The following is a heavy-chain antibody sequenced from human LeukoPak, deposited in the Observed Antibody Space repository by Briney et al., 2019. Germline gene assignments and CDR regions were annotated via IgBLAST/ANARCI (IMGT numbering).Heavy chain of an antibody. CDR2: ISGSGGST. V-gene: IGHV3-23*01. D-gene: IGHD5-12*01. Sequence: PGGSLRHSCAASGFTFSSYAMSWVRQAPGKGLEWVSAISGSGGSTYYADSVKGRFTISRDNSKNTLYLQMNSLRAEDTAVYYCAKVGYSGYDLLGPPDYWGQGTLVTVSS. CDR1: GFTFSSYA. J-gene: IGHJ4*02. CDR3: AKVGYSGYDLLGPPDY.